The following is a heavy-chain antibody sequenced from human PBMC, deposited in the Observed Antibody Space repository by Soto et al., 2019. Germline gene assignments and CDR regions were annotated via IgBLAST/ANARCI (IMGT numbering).Heavy chain of an antibody. V-gene: IGHV4-34*01. CDR1: GGSFSGYY. J-gene: IGHJ6*02. Sequence: SETLSLTCAVYGGSFSGYYWSWIRQPPGKGLEWIGDINHSGSTNYNPSLKSRVTISVDTSKNQFSLKLSSVTAADTAVYYCARDWWELRPGDYYYYGMDVWGQGTTVTVSS. CDR2: INHSGST. CDR3: ARDWWELRPGDYYYYGMDV. D-gene: IGHD1-26*01.